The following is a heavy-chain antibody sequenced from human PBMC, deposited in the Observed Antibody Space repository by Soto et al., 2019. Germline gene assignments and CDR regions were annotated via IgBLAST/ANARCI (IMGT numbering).Heavy chain of an antibody. V-gene: IGHV3-9*01. D-gene: IGHD3-16*02. Sequence: EVQLVESGGGLVQPGRSLRLSCAASGFTFDDYAMHWVRQAPGKGLEWVSGISWNSGSIGYADSVKGRFTISRDNAKNSLYLQMNSLRAEDTALYYCAKGPPVLGELSSRGNWFDPWGQGTLVTVSS. CDR1: GFTFDDYA. CDR3: AKGPPVLGELSSRGNWFDP. CDR2: ISWNSGSI. J-gene: IGHJ5*02.